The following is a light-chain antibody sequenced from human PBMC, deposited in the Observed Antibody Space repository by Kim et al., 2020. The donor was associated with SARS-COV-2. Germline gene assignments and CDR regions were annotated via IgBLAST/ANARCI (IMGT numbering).Light chain of an antibody. CDR1: HDISNH. CDR2: DAS. Sequence: SASVGDRVTITCQASHDISNHLNWYQQKSGKAPKLLIYDASNLETGVPSKFSGIGSGTDFTFTITSLQPEDIATYYCQQYDNLPYTFGQGTKLDI. V-gene: IGKV1-33*01. J-gene: IGKJ2*01. CDR3: QQYDNLPYT.